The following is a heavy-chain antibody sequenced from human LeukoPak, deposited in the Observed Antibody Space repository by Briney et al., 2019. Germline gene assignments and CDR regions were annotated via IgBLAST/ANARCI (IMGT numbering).Heavy chain of an antibody. D-gene: IGHD1-14*01. CDR2: ISSSGSTI. J-gene: IGHJ4*02. CDR1: GLTVSSNY. CDR3: ARVYRRYFDY. Sequence: GGSLRLSCAASGLTVSSNYMSWVRQAPGKGLEWVSYISSSGSTIYYADSVKGRFTISRDNAKNSLYLQMNSLRAEDTAVYYCARVYRRYFDYWGQGTLVTVSS. V-gene: IGHV3-11*04.